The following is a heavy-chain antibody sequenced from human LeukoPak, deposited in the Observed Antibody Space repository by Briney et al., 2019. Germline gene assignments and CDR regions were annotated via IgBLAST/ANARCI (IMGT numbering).Heavy chain of an antibody. Sequence: GGSLRLSCLASGFTFSSYWMSWVSQAPGKGLEWVANIKEDGSEEYYVDSVTGRFTVSRDNAKNSLYLQMNGLRVEDTAVYYCARSSEKGTVDYWGQGTLVSVSA. J-gene: IGHJ4*02. CDR1: GFTFSSYW. CDR2: IKEDGSEE. D-gene: IGHD1-1*01. V-gene: IGHV3-7*01. CDR3: ARSSEKGTVDY.